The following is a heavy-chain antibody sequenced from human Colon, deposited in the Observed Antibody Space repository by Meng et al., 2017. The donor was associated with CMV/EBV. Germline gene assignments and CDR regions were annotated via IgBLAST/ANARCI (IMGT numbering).Heavy chain of an antibody. V-gene: IGHV1-18*01. CDR3: ARAGAAVTTHFDL. CDR1: GYKFGIDG. J-gene: IGHJ4*02. CDR2: ISAENGNT. Sequence: KASGYKFGIDGITGVRQVPGQGLEWVGWISAENGNTNYAQKFQGRVTVTTDTSTKTAYMELRGLKSDDSAVYYCARAGAAVTTHFDLWGQGTLVTVSS. D-gene: IGHD4-17*01.